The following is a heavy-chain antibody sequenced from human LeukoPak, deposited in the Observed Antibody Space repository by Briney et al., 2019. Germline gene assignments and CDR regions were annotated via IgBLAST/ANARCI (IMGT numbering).Heavy chain of an antibody. V-gene: IGHV3-23*01. D-gene: IGHD5-24*01. J-gene: IGHJ4*02. Sequence: GGSLRLSCAASGFTFSSYAMSWVRQAPGKGLEWVSAISGSGGSTCYADSVKGRFTISRDNSKNTLYLQMNSLRAEDTAVYYCAKRNRDGYIYGYWGQGTLVTVSS. CDR1: GFTFSSYA. CDR3: AKRNRDGYIYGY. CDR2: ISGSGGST.